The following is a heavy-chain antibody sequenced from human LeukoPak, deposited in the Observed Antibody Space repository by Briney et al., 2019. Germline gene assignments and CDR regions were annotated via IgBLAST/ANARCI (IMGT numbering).Heavy chain of an antibody. V-gene: IGHV1-18*01. J-gene: IGHJ6*03. D-gene: IGHD3-3*01. CDR3: ARDGGDDFWSGYRGYYYYMDV. CDR1: GYTFTSYG. Sequence: AAVTVSCKASGYTFTSYGISWVRQAPGQGLEWMGWISAYNGKTNYAQKLQGRVTMTTDTSTSTAYMELRSLRSDDTAVYYCARDGGDDFWSGYRGYYYYMDVWGKGTTVTVSS. CDR2: ISAYNGKT.